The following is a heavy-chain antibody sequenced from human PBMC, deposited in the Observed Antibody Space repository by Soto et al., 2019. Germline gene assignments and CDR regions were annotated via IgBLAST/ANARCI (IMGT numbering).Heavy chain of an antibody. Sequence: LRLSCAASGFTFSSYAIQWVRQAPGKGLEWVAVISNDGSNKYYEDSVKGRFTISRDNSKNTLYLQMNSMRAEDTAVYYCARERVVVPAATPHWFDPWGQGTLVTVSS. CDR1: GFTFSSYA. CDR2: ISNDGSNK. CDR3: ARERVVVPAATPHWFDP. J-gene: IGHJ5*02. D-gene: IGHD2-2*01. V-gene: IGHV3-30-3*01.